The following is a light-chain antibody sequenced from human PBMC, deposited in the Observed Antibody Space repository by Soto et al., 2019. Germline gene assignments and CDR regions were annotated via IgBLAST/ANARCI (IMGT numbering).Light chain of an antibody. CDR3: QQRSNWPPT. V-gene: IGKV3-11*01. CDR2: DAS. J-gene: IGKJ1*01. Sequence: IVFTKSPATLSLSPGARATLSCRASQSVSSYLAWYQQKPGQAPRLLIYDASNRATGIPARFSGSGSGTDFTLTISSLEPEDFAVYYCQQRSNWPPTFGQGTKVDIK. CDR1: QSVSSY.